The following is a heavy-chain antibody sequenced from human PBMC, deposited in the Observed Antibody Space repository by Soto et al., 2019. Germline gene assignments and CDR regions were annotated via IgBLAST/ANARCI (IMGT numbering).Heavy chain of an antibody. V-gene: IGHV1-2*02. CDR1: ASVFTVAY. D-gene: IGHD1-1*01. CDR2: INPNSGGT. Sequence: PSASVFTVAYMLRVRQAPGHGLEWMGWINPNSGGTNYAQKFQGRVTMTRDTSTNTAYMELSSLRSADTAMDYGARENRNIFHGRDGWGQGTTVSTSS. CDR3: ARENRNIFHGRDG. J-gene: IGHJ6*02.